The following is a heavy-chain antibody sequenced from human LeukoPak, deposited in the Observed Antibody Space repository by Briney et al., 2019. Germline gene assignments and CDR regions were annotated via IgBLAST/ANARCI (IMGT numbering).Heavy chain of an antibody. CDR1: GFTFSNYW. CDR3: ARGRKFYDY. CDR2: IKQYGCDK. Sequence: GGSLRLSCAASGFTFSNYWMSWVRQAPGKGLEWVANIKQYGCDKDYVDSVKGRFTISRDNAKNSLYLQMNSLRAEDTAVFHCARGRKFYDYWGQGTLVTVSS. J-gene: IGHJ4*02. D-gene: IGHD1-14*01. V-gene: IGHV3-7*04.